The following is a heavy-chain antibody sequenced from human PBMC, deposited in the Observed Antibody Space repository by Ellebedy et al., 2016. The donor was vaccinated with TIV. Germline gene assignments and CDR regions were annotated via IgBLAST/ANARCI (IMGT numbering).Heavy chain of an antibody. CDR1: GFTFSNYA. CDR2: ISYDGSEK. D-gene: IGHD2/OR15-2a*01. Sequence: PGGSLRLSCAASGFTFSNYAFYWVRQAPDKGLEWVAVISYDGSEKYYADSVKGGFTISRDNSKDTVYLQMSSLGSEDTAVYFCARAPEGIVILSPDYWGQGTLVSVSS. V-gene: IGHV3-30*04. CDR3: ARAPEGIVILSPDY. J-gene: IGHJ4*02.